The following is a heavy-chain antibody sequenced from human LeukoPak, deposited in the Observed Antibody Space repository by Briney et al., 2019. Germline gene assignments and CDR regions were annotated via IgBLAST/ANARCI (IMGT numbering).Heavy chain of an antibody. D-gene: IGHD1-26*01. V-gene: IGHV3-30*04. J-gene: IGHJ4*02. Sequence: GGSLRLSCAASELIFSTYAAHWVRQPPGKGRGWGAGISYDESNKYYADSVKGRFTITRDNSKNTLYLQMNSLRADDTAVYYCARASGVVGATPFDHWGQGTLVTVSS. CDR3: ARASGVVGATPFDH. CDR1: ELIFSTYA. CDR2: ISYDESNK.